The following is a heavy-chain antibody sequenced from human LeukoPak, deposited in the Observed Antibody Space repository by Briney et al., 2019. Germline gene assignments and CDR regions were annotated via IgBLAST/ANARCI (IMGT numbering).Heavy chain of an antibody. Sequence: PSETLSLTCAVSGGSISSSNWWSWVRQPPGKGLEWIGEIYQSGSTNYNPSLKSRVTISVDKSKNQFSLKLSSVTAADTAVYYCARDGPPVTGTGGAFDIWGQGTMVTVSS. V-gene: IGHV4-4*02. CDR1: GGSISSSNW. J-gene: IGHJ3*02. D-gene: IGHD2-8*02. CDR3: ARDGPPVTGTGGAFDI. CDR2: IYQSGST.